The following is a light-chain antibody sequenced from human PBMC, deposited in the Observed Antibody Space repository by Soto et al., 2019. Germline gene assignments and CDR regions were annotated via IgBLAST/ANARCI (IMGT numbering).Light chain of an antibody. Sequence: DIQMTQSPSTLSASVGDRVTITCRASQSISSWLAWYQQKPGKAPKLLIYDASSLESGVPSRFSGSGSGTEFTLTISSLQPGDFATYYGQQYNSYWTRTFGQGTKVEIK. CDR3: QQYNSYWTRT. CDR1: QSISSW. CDR2: DAS. V-gene: IGKV1-5*01. J-gene: IGKJ1*01.